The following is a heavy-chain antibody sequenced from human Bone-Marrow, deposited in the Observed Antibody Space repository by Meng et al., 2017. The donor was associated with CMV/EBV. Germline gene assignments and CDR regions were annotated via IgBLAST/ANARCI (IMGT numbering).Heavy chain of an antibody. CDR2: INPNSGGT. J-gene: IGHJ4*02. D-gene: IGHD2/OR15-2a*01. CDR3: ARRSRISWTPLDY. V-gene: IGHV1-2*02. CDR1: GYTFTGYY. Sequence: ASVKVSCKASGYTFTGYYMHWVRQAPGQGLEWMGWINPNSGGTNYAQKFQGRVTMTRDTSISTAYMELNRLRSDDTAVYYCARRSRISWTPLDYWGQGTLVTVSS.